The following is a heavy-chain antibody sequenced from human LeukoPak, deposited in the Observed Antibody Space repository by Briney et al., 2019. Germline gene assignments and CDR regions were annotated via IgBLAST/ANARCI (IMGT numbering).Heavy chain of an antibody. CDR3: ARGAFMVRRNHYYGMDV. CDR1: GGTFSSYA. V-gene: IGHV1-69*01. D-gene: IGHD3-10*01. Sequence: SVKVSCKASGGTFSSYAISWVRQAPGQGLESMGGIIPIFGTANYAQKFQGRVTITVDESTSTAYMELSSLRSEDTAVYYCARGAFMVRRNHYYGMDVWGKGTTVTVSS. J-gene: IGHJ6*04. CDR2: IIPIFGTA.